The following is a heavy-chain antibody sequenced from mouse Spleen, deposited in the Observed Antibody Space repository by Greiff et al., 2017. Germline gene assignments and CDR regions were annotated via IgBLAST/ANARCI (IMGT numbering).Heavy chain of an antibody. V-gene: IGHV14-4*01. CDR3: TTGGDYAAY. D-gene: IGHD2-13*01. J-gene: IGHJ3*01. CDR2: IDPENGDT. CDR1: GFNFKDDY. Sequence: VQLQQSGAELVRPGASVKLSCTASGFNFKDDYMHWVKQRPEQGLEWIGRIDPENGDTEYASKFQGKATITADTSSNTAYLQLSSLTSEDTTVNYCTTGGDYAAYWGQGTLVTVSA.